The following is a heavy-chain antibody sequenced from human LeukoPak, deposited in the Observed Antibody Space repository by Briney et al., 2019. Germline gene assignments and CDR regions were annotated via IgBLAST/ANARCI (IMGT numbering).Heavy chain of an antibody. CDR1: GFTFSSYE. V-gene: IGHV3-48*03. D-gene: IGHD3-10*01. J-gene: IGHJ4*02. CDR3: TSSFGELSFFDS. Sequence: GGSLRLSCAASGFTFSSYEMNWVRQAPGKGLEWVSYISSSGSTIYYADSVKGRFTISRDNAKNSLYLQMNSLKTEDTAVYYCTSSFGELSFFDSWGQGTLVTVSS. CDR2: ISSSGSTI.